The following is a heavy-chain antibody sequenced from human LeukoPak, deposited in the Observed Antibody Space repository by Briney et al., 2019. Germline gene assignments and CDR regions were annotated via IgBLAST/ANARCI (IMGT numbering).Heavy chain of an antibody. J-gene: IGHJ6*02. D-gene: IGHD3-10*01. CDR3: ARDKPVYYNYYYGMDV. V-gene: IGHV3-48*03. CDR1: GFTFSRYE. CDR2: ISSSGSTI. Sequence: PGGSLRLSCAASGFTFSRYEMNWVRQAPGKGLEWVSYISSSGSTIYYADSVKGRFTISRDNAKNSLYLQMNSLRAEDTAVYYCARDKPVYYNYYYGMDVWGQGTTVTVSS.